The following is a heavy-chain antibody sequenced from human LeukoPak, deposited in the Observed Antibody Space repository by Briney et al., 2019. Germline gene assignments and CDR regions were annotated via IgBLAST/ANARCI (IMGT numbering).Heavy chain of an antibody. CDR1: GFTLIDYD. V-gene: IGHV3-13*01. CDR3: ARGGIQVSGIDEFDY. Sequence: PGGSLRLSCAASGFTLIDYDMHWVRQVIGKGLEWVSAIGIRGDTHYSGSVKGRFTISRENAESSLYLQMNSLRAEDTAVYYCARGGIQVSGIDEFDYWGQEPWSPSP. CDR2: IGIRGDT. D-gene: IGHD6-19*01. J-gene: IGHJ4*01.